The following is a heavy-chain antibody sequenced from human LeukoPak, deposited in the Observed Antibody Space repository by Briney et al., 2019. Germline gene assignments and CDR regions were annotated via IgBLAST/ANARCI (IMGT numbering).Heavy chain of an antibody. J-gene: IGHJ3*02. CDR2: VGTSSSTI. CDR3: AKDRVYASGSRDAFDI. CDR1: GFTFSTYG. D-gene: IGHD3-10*01. V-gene: IGHV3-48*01. Sequence: GGSLRLSCAASGFTFSTYGMNWVRQAPGKGLEWVSYVGTSSSTIYYADSVKGRFTISRDNAKNSLYLQMNSLRAEDTAVYYCAKDRVYASGSRDAFDIWGQGTMVTVSS.